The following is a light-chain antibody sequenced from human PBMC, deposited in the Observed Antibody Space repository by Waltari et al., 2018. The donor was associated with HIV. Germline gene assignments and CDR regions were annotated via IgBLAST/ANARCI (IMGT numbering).Light chain of an antibody. J-gene: IGLJ2*01. CDR3: SSYTSSSTPV. V-gene: IGLV2-14*01. CDR1: SSDVGGSNY. CDR2: EVS. Sequence: QSALTPPASVSGSPGQSITFSCTGTSSDVGGSNYVSWYQQHPGKAPKLMIYEVSNRPSGVSNRFSGSKSGNTASLTISGLQAEDEADYYCSSYTSSSTPVFGGGTKLTVL.